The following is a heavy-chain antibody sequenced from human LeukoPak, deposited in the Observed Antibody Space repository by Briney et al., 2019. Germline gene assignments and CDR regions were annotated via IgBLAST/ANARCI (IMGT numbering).Heavy chain of an antibody. CDR3: VRETHSDYGDHTDAFDI. J-gene: IGHJ3*02. CDR2: ISSSSSYI. Sequence: GGSLRLSCAASVFTFSSYFMNWVRQAPGQGLEWVSSISSSSSYIYYADSVKGRFTISRDNAKSSLYLQMNSLRAEDTAVYYCVRETHSDYGDHTDAFDIWGQGTMVTVSS. CDR1: VFTFSSYF. D-gene: IGHD4-17*01. V-gene: IGHV3-21*01.